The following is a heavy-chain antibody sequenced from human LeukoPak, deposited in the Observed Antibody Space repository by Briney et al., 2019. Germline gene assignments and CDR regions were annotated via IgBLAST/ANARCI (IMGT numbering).Heavy chain of an antibody. V-gene: IGHV3-48*04. Sequence: PGGSLRLSCAASGFTFSTYSMNWVRQAPGKGLEWVSYISSSSSTICYADSVKGRFTISRDNAKNSLYLQMNSLRVEDTAVYYCARGWETTMIVPSGDYWGQGTLVTVSS. CDR3: ARGWETTMIVPSGDY. D-gene: IGHD3-22*01. CDR2: ISSSSSTI. CDR1: GFTFSTYS. J-gene: IGHJ4*02.